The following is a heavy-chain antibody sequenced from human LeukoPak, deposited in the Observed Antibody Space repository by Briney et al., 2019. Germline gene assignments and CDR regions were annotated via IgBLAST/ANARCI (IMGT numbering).Heavy chain of an antibody. D-gene: IGHD3-16*01. V-gene: IGHV3-74*01. CDR3: AKDDNYIRFLS. J-gene: IGHJ5*02. CDR1: GFTFSNYW. CDR2: INSDGINT. Sequence: GGSLRLSCAASGFTFSNYWMHWVRQAPGKRLVWVSRINSDGINTSYADSVKGRFTISRDNAKNTLNLQMNSLRAEDTAVYYCAKDDNYIRFLSWGQGTLVTVSS.